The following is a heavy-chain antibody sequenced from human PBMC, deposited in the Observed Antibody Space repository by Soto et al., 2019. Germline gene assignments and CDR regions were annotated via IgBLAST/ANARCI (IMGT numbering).Heavy chain of an antibody. V-gene: IGHV1-46*01. D-gene: IGHD6-6*01. CDR3: ARDSEYSSSSTFEVHWFDP. J-gene: IGHJ5*02. CDR2: INPSGGST. CDR1: GYTFTSYY. Sequence: ASVKVSFKASGYTFTSYYMYWVRQAPGQGLEWMGTINPSGGSTTYAQKFQGRVTMTRDASTTTVYMELSSLRSEDTAVYYCARDSEYSSSSTFEVHWFDPWGQGTLVTVSS.